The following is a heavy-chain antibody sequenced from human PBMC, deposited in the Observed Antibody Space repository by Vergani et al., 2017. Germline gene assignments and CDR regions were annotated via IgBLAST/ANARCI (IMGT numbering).Heavy chain of an antibody. V-gene: IGHV3-21*01. CDR1: GFTFSSYS. D-gene: IGHD2-15*01. CDR3: ARAVIVVVVAATPHWYFSL. Sequence: EVQLVESGGGLVKPGGSLRLSCAASGFTFSSYSMNWVRQAPGKGLEWVSSISSSSSDIYYADSVKGRFTISRDNAKNSLYLQMNSLRAEDTAVYYCARAVIVVVVAATPHWYFSLWGRGTLVTVSS. CDR2: ISSSSSDI. J-gene: IGHJ2*01.